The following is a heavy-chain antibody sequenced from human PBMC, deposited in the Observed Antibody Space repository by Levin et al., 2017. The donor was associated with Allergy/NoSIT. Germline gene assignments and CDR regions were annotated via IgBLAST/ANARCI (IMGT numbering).Heavy chain of an antibody. J-gene: IGHJ4*02. CDR1: GYTFTSYD. CDR3: ARGRMGREGYKYFDY. D-gene: IGHD5-24*01. CDR2: MNPNSGNT. Sequence: GESLKISCKASGYTFTSYDINWVRQATGQGLEWMGWMNPNSGNTGYAQKFQGRVTMTRNTSISTAYMELSSLRSEDTAVYYCARGRMGREGYKYFDYWGQGTLVTVSS. V-gene: IGHV1-8*01.